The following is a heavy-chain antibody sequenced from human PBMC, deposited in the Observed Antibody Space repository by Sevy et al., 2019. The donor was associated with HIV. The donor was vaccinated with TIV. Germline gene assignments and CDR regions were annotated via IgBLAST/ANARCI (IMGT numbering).Heavy chain of an antibody. J-gene: IGHJ3*02. CDR2: IDHDGSNP. Sequence: GSLRLSCAASGFTFSAYWMYWVRQAPGKGLEWVSRIDHDGSNPIYADSVKGRFTGSRDNSKNTLYLQMTSLRGEDTAVYFCVRDRGALDGFDIWGQGTMVTISS. D-gene: IGHD3-16*01. V-gene: IGHV3-74*01. CDR1: GFTFSAYW. CDR3: VRDRGALDGFDI.